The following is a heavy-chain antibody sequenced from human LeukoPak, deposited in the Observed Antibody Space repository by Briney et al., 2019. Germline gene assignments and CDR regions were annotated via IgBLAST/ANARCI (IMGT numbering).Heavy chain of an antibody. V-gene: IGHV3-48*03. CDR3: AKNVGSGSYFYLDY. CDR1: GFTFSSYE. D-gene: IGHD3-10*01. CDR2: ISSSGSTI. J-gene: IGHJ4*02. Sequence: GGSLRLSCAASGFTFSSYEMNWVRQAPGKGLEWVSYISSSGSTIYYADSVKGRFTISRDNAKNSLYLQMNSLRAEDTALYYCAKNVGSGSYFYLDYWGQGTLVTVSS.